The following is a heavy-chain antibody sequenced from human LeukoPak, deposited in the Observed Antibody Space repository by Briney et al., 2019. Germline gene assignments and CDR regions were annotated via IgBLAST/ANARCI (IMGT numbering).Heavy chain of an antibody. CDR3: ARGWYSSSWSPPRGFDT. J-gene: IGHJ5*02. CDR1: GGSFSGYY. D-gene: IGHD6-13*01. V-gene: IGHV4-34*01. Sequence: PSETLSLTCAVYGGSFSGYYWSWIRQPPGKGLEWIGEINHSGSTNYNPSLKSRVTISVDTSKNQFSLKLSSVTAADTAVYCCARGWYSSSWSPPRGFDTWGQGTLVTVSS. CDR2: INHSGST.